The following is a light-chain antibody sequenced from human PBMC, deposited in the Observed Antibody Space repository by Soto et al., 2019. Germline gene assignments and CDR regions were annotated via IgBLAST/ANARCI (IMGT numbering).Light chain of an antibody. CDR2: DNN. CDR3: GKWDSSFYV. J-gene: IGLJ1*01. CDR1: SSNIGNNY. V-gene: IGLV1-51*01. Sequence: VLTQPPSVSAAPGQKVTISCSGSSSNIGNNYVSWYQQLPGTAPKLLIYDNNKRPSGIPDRFSGSKSGTSATLGITGLQNGDEEDYYCGKWDSSFYVFGTGTKV.